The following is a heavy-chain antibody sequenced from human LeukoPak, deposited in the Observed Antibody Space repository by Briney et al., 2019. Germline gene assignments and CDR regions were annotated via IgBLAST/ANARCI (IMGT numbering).Heavy chain of an antibody. CDR1: GYIFSDYW. D-gene: IGHD3-16*01. CDR3: ARVGAPGGLRPYHYYY. CDR2: IDPASGIT. Sequence: ASVKVSRKASGYIFSDYWIHWVRQAPGRGLECLGWIDPASGITNQPQKFQGRITVTRDTSASTVYMDLTGLTTDDTALYYCARVGAPGGLRPYHYYYWGQGTLVTVSS. V-gene: IGHV1-2*02. J-gene: IGHJ4*02.